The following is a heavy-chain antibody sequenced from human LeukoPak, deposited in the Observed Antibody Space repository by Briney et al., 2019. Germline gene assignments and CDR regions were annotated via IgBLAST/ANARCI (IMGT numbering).Heavy chain of an antibody. J-gene: IGHJ4*02. CDR2: INPSGGST. D-gene: IGHD5-24*01. Sequence: GASVKVSFKASGYTFTSYYMHWVRQAPGQGLEWIGIINPSGGSTSYAQKFQGRVTMTRDTSTSTVYMELSSLRSEDTAVYYCAREAEMAPGYYWGQGTLVTVSS. CDR1: GYTFTSYY. CDR3: AREAEMAPGYY. V-gene: IGHV1-46*01.